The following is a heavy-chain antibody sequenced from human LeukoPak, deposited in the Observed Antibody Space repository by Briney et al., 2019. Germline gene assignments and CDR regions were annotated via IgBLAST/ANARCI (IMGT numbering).Heavy chain of an antibody. CDR2: IYTSGST. CDR1: GGSISTYY. D-gene: IGHD3-10*01. V-gene: IGHV4-4*07. Sequence: SETLSLTCTVSGGSISTYYWSWIRQPAGKGLEWIGRIYTSGSTNYNPSLKSRVTISVDTSKNQFSLKLSSVTAADTAVYYCARERVRGKNWFDPWGQGTLVTVSS. J-gene: IGHJ5*02. CDR3: ARERVRGKNWFDP.